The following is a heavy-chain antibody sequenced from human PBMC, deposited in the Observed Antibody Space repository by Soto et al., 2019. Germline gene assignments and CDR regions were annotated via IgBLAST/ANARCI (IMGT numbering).Heavy chain of an antibody. J-gene: IGHJ6*02. CDR2: ISADNSNT. Sequence: QAQLVQSGAEVKKPGASVKVSCKASGYTFYSHSISWVRQAPGQGLEWMGRISADNSNTKYAQKFRGRVPMTTDTSTSTVYRELRNLRSDDTAVYYCARCIQQDYYYGMDVWGQGTTVTVSS. D-gene: IGHD5-18*01. CDR1: GYTFYSHS. V-gene: IGHV1-18*01. CDR3: ARCIQQDYYYGMDV.